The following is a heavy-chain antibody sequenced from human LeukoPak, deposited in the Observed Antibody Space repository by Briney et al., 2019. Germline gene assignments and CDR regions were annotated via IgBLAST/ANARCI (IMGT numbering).Heavy chain of an antibody. J-gene: IGHJ3*02. CDR2: INPYNDNT. CDR1: GYTFTTYG. D-gene: IGHD6-13*01. CDR3: ARDQKVPKAEDDAFYI. V-gene: IGHV1-18*01. Sequence: ASVKVSCKASGYTFTTYGIAWVRQAPGPGLEWMGWINPYNDNTNYAQKLHGRVTMTTDTSASTAYVELRSMRADDTAVYYCARDQKVPKAEDDAFYIWGQGTMVTVSS.